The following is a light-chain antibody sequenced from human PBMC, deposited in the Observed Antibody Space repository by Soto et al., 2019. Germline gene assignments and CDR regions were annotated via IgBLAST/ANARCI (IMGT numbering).Light chain of an antibody. Sequence: QSVLTQPASVSGSPGQSITISCSGTRSDIGSYYYVAWYQQFPGKTPKILIYGVSNRPSGVSSRFSGSKSGNTASLTISGLQAEDEADYYCISYTGSSTSYVFGSGTKLTVL. CDR3: ISYTGSSTSYV. J-gene: IGLJ1*01. CDR2: GVS. CDR1: RSDIGSYYY. V-gene: IGLV2-14*01.